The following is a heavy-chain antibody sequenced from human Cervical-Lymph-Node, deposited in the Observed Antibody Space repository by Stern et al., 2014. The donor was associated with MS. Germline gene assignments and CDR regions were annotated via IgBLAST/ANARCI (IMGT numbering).Heavy chain of an antibody. CDR1: GYKFSIYW. J-gene: IGHJ4*02. V-gene: IGHV5-51*01. D-gene: IGHD1-14*01. CDR2: IYPGDSET. CDR3: ARQTTAWASDV. Sequence: EVQLVESGAELIRPGESLKISCTGSGYKFSIYWIAWVRQMPGKGPERMGIIYPGDSETRYSPSFQGQVTMSADKSTSTAYLQWSSLNASDTAMYFCARQTTAWASDVWGQGTLVTVSS.